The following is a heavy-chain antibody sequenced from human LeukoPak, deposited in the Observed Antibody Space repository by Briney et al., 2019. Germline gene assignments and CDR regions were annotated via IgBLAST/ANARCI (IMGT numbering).Heavy chain of an antibody. D-gene: IGHD5-18*01. CDR3: ARLGYSYGYRPPYFDY. V-gene: IGHV4-39*01. Sequence: PSETLSLTCTVSGGSISSSSYYWGWIRQPPGKGLEWIGSIYYSGSTYYNPSLKSRVTISVDTSKNQFSLKLSSVTAADTAVYYCARLGYSYGYRPPYFDYWGQGTLVTVSS. J-gene: IGHJ4*02. CDR2: IYYSGST. CDR1: GGSISSSSYY.